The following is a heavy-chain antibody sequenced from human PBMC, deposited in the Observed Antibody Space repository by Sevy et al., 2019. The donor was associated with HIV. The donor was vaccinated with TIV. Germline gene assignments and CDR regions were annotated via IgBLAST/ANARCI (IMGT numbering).Heavy chain of an antibody. V-gene: IGHV4-4*02. J-gene: IGHJ5*02. CDR2: IYHSGST. CDR3: ARRKSYSGSWFDP. Sequence: SETLSLTCAVSGGSISSSNWWSWVRQPPGKGLEWIGEIYHSGSTNYNPSLKSRVTISVDKSKNQYSLKLGSVTAADTAVYYCARRKSYSGSWFDPWGQGTLVTVSS. D-gene: IGHD1-26*01. CDR1: GGSISSSNW.